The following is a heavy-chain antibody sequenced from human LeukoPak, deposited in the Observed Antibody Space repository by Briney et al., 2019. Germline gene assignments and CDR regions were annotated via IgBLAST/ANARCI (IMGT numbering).Heavy chain of an antibody. J-gene: IGHJ6*02. Sequence: SETLSLTCTVSGGSISSYHWSWIRQPPGKGLEWIGYIYYSGSTNYNPSLKSRVTISVDTSKNQFSLKLSSVTAADTAVYYCARDRVVPTSYYYYGMDVWGQGTTVTVSS. V-gene: IGHV4-59*01. CDR1: GGSISSYH. CDR2: IYYSGST. CDR3: ARDRVVPTSYYYYGMDV. D-gene: IGHD2-2*01.